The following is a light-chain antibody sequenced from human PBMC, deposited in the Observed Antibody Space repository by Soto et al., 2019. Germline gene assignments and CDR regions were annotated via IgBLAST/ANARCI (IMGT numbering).Light chain of an antibody. V-gene: IGLV1-40*01. CDR3: QSYDSRLSGSRYV. Sequence: QSVLTQPPSVSGAPGQRVTISCTGSSSNIGAGYDVHWYQQLPGTAPKVLIYGNSNRPSGVPDRFSGSKSGTSASLAITGLQAEDEADYYCQSYDSRLSGSRYVFGTGTKLTVL. J-gene: IGLJ1*01. CDR2: GNS. CDR1: SSNIGAGYD.